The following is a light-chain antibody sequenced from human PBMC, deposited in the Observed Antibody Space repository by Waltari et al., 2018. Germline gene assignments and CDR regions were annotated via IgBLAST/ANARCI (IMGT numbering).Light chain of an antibody. V-gene: IGLV3-21*02. CDR2: DDS. Sequence: SYVLTQPPSVSVAPGQTARITCGGNNIGSKRVHWDQQKPGQAPALVVYDDSDRPSGIPERFSGSNSGNTATLTISRVEAGDEADYYCQVWDRVSDHTFGAGTKVTVL. CDR3: QVWDRVSDHT. J-gene: IGLJ1*01. CDR1: NIGSKR.